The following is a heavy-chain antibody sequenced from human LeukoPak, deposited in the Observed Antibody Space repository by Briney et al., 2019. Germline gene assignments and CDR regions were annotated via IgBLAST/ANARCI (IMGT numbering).Heavy chain of an antibody. V-gene: IGHV4-31*03. CDR1: GGSISSGGYY. CDR2: IYYSGRT. J-gene: IGHJ4*02. CDR3: ARAGARIAAALDY. Sequence: SQTLSLTCTVSGGSISSGGYYWIWIRQHPGKGLEWIGYIYYSGRTYYNPSLKSRVTISVDTSKNQFSLKPSSVTAADTAVYYCARAGARIAAALDYWGQGTLVTVSS. D-gene: IGHD6-13*01.